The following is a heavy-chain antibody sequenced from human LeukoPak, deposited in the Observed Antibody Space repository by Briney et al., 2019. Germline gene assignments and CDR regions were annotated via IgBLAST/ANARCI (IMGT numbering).Heavy chain of an antibody. CDR3: ARSPGAAAGSPPFDY. CDR2: ISYDGSAG. D-gene: IGHD3-10*01. Sequence: PGGSLRLSCAASGFTFSSYGMHWVRQTPGKGLEWLALISYDGSAGYYTDSVKGRFSISRDNSKNTLYLQMNSLRAEDTAVYYCARSPGAAAGSPPFDYWGQGTLVTVSS. CDR1: GFTFSSYG. J-gene: IGHJ4*02. V-gene: IGHV3-30*03.